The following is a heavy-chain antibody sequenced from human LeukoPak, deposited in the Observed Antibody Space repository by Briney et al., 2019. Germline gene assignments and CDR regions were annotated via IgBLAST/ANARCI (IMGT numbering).Heavy chain of an antibody. J-gene: IGHJ4*02. Sequence: GGSLRLSCAASGFXFRNFAIHWVRQTPGKGLEWVAVFWYDGTNKYYTDSVRGRFTISRDNSKNTLYLQMNSLRAEDTAVYYCARDQWGNGWSGSFDSWGRGTLVTVSS. CDR3: ARDQWGNGWSGSFDS. V-gene: IGHV3-33*01. D-gene: IGHD6-19*01. CDR1: GFXFRNFA. CDR2: FWYDGTNK.